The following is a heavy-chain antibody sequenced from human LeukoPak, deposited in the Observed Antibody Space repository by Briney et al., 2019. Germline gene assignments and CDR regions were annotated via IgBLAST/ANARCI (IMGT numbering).Heavy chain of an antibody. CDR2: ISYDGSNK. J-gene: IGHJ4*02. Sequence: GGSLRLSCAASGFTFSSYAMHWVRQAPGKGLEWVAVISYDGSNKYYADSVKGRFTISRDNSKNTLYLQMNSLRAEDTAVYYCARCRSSSWYYFDYWGQGTLVTVSS. CDR1: GFTFSSYA. CDR3: ARCRSSSWYYFDY. D-gene: IGHD6-13*01. V-gene: IGHV3-30-3*01.